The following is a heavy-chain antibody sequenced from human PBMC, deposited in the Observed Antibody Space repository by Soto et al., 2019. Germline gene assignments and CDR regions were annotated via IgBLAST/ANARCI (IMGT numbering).Heavy chain of an antibody. CDR3: ARARIAAAGSYYYYYYGMDV. Sequence: PSETLSLTCGVYGVSLNDYYWSWIRQPPGKGLEWIGEINHSGDTNYNPSLKSRVTISVDTSKSQFSLKLGSVTAADTAVYYCARARIAAAGSYYYYYYGMDVWGQGTTVTVSS. D-gene: IGHD6-13*01. J-gene: IGHJ6*02. CDR1: GVSLNDYY. V-gene: IGHV4-34*01. CDR2: INHSGDT.